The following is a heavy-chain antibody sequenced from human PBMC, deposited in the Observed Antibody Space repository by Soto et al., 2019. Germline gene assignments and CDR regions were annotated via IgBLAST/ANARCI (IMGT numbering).Heavy chain of an antibody. J-gene: IGHJ6*02. CDR1: GYTFTSYA. D-gene: IGHD3-3*01. CDR2: INTNTGNP. V-gene: IGHV7-4-1*01. Sequence: GASVKVSCKASGYTFTSYAMNWVRQAPGQGLEWMGWINTNTGNPTYAQGFTGRFVFSLDTSVSTAYLQICSLKAEDTAVYYCARMFRSGPRPHYGMDVWGQGTTVTVSS. CDR3: ARMFRSGPRPHYGMDV.